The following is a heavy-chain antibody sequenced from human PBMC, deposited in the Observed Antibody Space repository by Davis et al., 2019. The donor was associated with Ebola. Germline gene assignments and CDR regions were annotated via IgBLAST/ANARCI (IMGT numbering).Heavy chain of an antibody. D-gene: IGHD3-3*01. CDR2: IHDSGNT. CDR1: GGSISSYY. CDR3: ASGVFGVTYYFDH. V-gene: IGHV4-59*01. Sequence: SETLSPTCHLSGGSISSYYWSWIRQAPGKGLEWIAYIHDSGNTKYNPSLRSRLIISVDRSKNQFSLKLNSVTAADTAMYYCASGVFGVTYYFDHWGQGALVTVSS. J-gene: IGHJ4*02.